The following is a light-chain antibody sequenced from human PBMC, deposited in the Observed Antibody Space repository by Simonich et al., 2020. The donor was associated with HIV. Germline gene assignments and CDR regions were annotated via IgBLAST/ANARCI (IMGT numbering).Light chain of an antibody. Sequence: DIVMTQSPLSLPVTLGEPASISCRSSQILLGSDGYNYWDWYLQKPGQSPQLMIHLGSNRASGVPDRFSGSGSGTDFTLKISRVEAEDVGVYYCMQALQTPFTFGPGTRVDIK. CDR3: MQALQTPFT. CDR2: LGS. CDR1: QILLGSDGYNY. J-gene: IGKJ3*01. V-gene: IGKV2-28*01.